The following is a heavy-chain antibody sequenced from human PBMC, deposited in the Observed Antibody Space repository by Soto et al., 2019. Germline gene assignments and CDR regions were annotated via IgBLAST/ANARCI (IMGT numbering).Heavy chain of an antibody. CDR2: IKVDGSEK. CDR3: AGVAV. Sequence: EVQLVESGGGFVQPGGSLRLSCAASGFTFSNYWMSWVRQAPGKGLEWVANIKVDGSEKYYVDSEKGRFTISRDNAKNSLYLQMNSLRAEDTAVYYCAGVAVRGQGTLVTVSS. J-gene: IGHJ4*02. D-gene: IGHD6-19*01. CDR1: GFTFSNYW. V-gene: IGHV3-7*05.